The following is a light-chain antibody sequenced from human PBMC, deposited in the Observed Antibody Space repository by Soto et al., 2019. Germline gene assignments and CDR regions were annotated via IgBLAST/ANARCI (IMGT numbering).Light chain of an antibody. V-gene: IGLV2-14*03. Sequence: QSALTQPASVSGPPGQSITISCTGTSSDVGGYNYVSWYQQHPGKAPKLMIYDVTNRPSGVSNRFSGSKSGNTASLTFSGLQAEDEADYYCISYRGSSTYVFGTGTKLTVL. CDR1: SSDVGGYNY. CDR3: ISYRGSSTYV. CDR2: DVT. J-gene: IGLJ1*01.